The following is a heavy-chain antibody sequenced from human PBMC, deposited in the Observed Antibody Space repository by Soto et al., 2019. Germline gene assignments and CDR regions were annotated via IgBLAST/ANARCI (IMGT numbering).Heavy chain of an antibody. CDR1: GFSFSDSA. V-gene: IGHV3-73*02. Sequence: EVQLVESGGGLVQPGGSLKLSCAASGFSFSDSAMHWVRQAPGKGLEWIARIRSGANNYLTAYPASVTGRFTISRDDSKNTAYLQMDGLTSEDTAMYFCARGGGMGVNAYWGQGIMVTVSS. CDR2: IRSGANNYLT. D-gene: IGHD3-16*01. J-gene: IGHJ4*02. CDR3: ARGGGMGVNAY.